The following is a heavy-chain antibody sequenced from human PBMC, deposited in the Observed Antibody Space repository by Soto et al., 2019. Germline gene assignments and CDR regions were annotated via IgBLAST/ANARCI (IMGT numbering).Heavy chain of an antibody. D-gene: IGHD3-16*01. Sequence: PSEPQSLTYTVSGRSMINNYWSWIRQSPDKGLEWLGYVFYGGTDYNPSLGGRVSMSVETSKSQFSLKLTSVTVADTAVYYCASYRGALYFESWGPGILVTVPQ. V-gene: IGHV4-59*01. CDR2: VFYGGT. CDR1: GRSMINNY. CDR3: ASYRGALYFES. J-gene: IGHJ4*02.